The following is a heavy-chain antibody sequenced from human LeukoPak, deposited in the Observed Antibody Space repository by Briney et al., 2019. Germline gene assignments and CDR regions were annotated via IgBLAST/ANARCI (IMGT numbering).Heavy chain of an antibody. D-gene: IGHD1-26*01. CDR1: GYTFTSYG. Sequence: ASVKVSCKASGYTFTSYGISWVRQAPGQGLEWMGWISAYNGNTNYAQKVQGRVTMTRDTSTSTVYMELSGLRSEDTAVYYCARDLRELYYYYYYGMDVWGQGTTVTVSS. J-gene: IGHJ6*02. CDR2: ISAYNGNT. V-gene: IGHV1-18*01. CDR3: ARDLRELYYYYYYGMDV.